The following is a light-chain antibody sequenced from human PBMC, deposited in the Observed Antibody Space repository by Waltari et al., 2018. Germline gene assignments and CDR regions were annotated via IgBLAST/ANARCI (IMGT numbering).Light chain of an antibody. CDR2: LGS. CDR3: MQALQTIFT. Sequence: DIVMTQSPLSLPVTPGEPASISCRSSQSLLHSNGYNYWDWYLQKPGPSPQLLIYLGSNRASGVPDRFSGSGSGTDFTLKISRGEAEDVGVYYCMQALQTIFTFGPGTKVDIK. CDR1: QSLLHSNGYNY. J-gene: IGKJ3*01. V-gene: IGKV2-28*01.